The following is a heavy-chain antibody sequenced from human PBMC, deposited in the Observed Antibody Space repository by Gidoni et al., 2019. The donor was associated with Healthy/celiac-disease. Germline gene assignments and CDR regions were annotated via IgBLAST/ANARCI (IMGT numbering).Heavy chain of an antibody. CDR2: ISSSSSTI. CDR1: GFTFSSYS. CDR3: ARVVVAATSKYFDY. D-gene: IGHD2-15*01. J-gene: IGHJ4*02. Sequence: EVQLVESGGGLVQPGGSLRLSCAGSGFTFSSYSMNWVRQAPGKGLAWVSYISSSSSTIYYADSVKCRFTISRDNANNSLYLQMNSLRAEDTAVYYCARVVVAATSKYFDYWGQGTLVTVSS. V-gene: IGHV3-48*04.